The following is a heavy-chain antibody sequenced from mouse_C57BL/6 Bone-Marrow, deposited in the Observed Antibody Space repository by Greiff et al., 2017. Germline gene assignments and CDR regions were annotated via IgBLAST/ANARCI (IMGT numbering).Heavy chain of an antibody. D-gene: IGHD2-2*01. CDR2: IDPEDGDT. J-gene: IGHJ3*01. Sequence: VQLQQSGAELVRPGASVKLSCTASGFNIKDYYMHWVKQRPEQGLEWIGRIDPEDGDTEYAPKFQGKATMTADTSSNTAYLQLSSLTSEDTAVYYCTTHTRSGLGRSAGFAYWGQGTLVTVSA. V-gene: IGHV14-1*01. CDR3: TTHTRSGLGRSAGFAY. CDR1: GFNIKDYY.